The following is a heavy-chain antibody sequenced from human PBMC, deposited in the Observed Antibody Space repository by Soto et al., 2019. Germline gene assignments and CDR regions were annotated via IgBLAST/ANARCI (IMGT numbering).Heavy chain of an antibody. CDR3: ASVVAVAGYDY. CDR2: INSDGSST. V-gene: IGHV3-74*01. CDR1: GFTFSSYW. J-gene: IGHJ4*02. D-gene: IGHD6-19*01. Sequence: EVRLVESGGGLVQPGGSLRLSCAASGFTFSSYWMHWVRQAPGKGLVWVSRINSDGSSTSYADSVKGRFTISRDNAKNTLYLQMNSLRAEDTAVYYCASVVAVAGYDYWGQGTLVTVSS.